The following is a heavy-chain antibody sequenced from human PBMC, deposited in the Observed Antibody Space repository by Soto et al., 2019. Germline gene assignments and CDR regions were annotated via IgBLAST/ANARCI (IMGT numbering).Heavy chain of an antibody. CDR2: MNPNSGNT. CDR3: ARNGGITGTYCFYGMDV. V-gene: IGHV1-8*01. CDR1: GYTFTSYD. D-gene: IGHD1-7*01. J-gene: IGHJ6*02. Sequence: ASVKVSCKASGYTFTSYDINWVRQATGQGLEWMGWMNPNSGNTGYAQKFQGRVTMTRNTSISTAYMELSSLRSEDTAVYYCARNGGITGTYCFYGMDVWGQGTTVTVSS.